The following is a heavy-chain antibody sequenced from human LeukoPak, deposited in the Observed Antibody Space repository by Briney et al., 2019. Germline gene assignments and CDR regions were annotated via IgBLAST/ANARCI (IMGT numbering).Heavy chain of an antibody. CDR3: ASTVRYCSGGSCYYYYYGMDV. J-gene: IGHJ6*02. CDR2: ISSSGSTI. D-gene: IGHD2-15*01. CDR1: GFTFSDYY. V-gene: IGHV3-11*01. Sequence: GGSLRLSCAASGFTFSDYYMSWIRHAPGKGLEWVSYISSSGSTIYYADSVKGRFTISRDNAKNSLYLQMNSLRAEDTAVYYCASTVRYCSGGSCYYYYYGMDVWGQGTTVTVSS.